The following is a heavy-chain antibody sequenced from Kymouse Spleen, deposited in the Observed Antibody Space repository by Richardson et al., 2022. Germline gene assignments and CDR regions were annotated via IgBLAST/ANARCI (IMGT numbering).Heavy chain of an antibody. Sequence: QVQLQQWGAGLLKPSETLSLTCAVYGGSFSGYYWSWIRQPPGKGLEWIGEINHSGSTNYNPSLKSRVTISVDTSKNQFSLKLSSVTAADTAVYYCAREEIFGVVRGWFDPWGQGTLVTVSS. J-gene: IGHJ5*02. D-gene: IGHD3-3*01. V-gene: IGHV4-34*01. CDR1: GGSFSGYY. CDR3: AREEIFGVVRGWFDP. CDR2: INHSGST.